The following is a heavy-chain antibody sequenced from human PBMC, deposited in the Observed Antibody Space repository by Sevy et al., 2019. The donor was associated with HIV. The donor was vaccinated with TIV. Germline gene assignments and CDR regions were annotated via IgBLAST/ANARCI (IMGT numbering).Heavy chain of an antibody. D-gene: IGHD2-21*01. CDR2: ISYDGGNI. CDR1: GFTFSIYA. Sequence: GGSLRLSCAASGFTFSIYAIHWVRQAPGKGLEWVTVISYDGGNIYYADSVKGRFTVSRDNSKDTVYLQMNSLRPEDTAAYYCARDLPSAVINPFYYYGMDVWGQGTTVTVSS. V-gene: IGHV3-30*04. CDR3: ARDLPSAVINPFYYYGMDV. J-gene: IGHJ6*02.